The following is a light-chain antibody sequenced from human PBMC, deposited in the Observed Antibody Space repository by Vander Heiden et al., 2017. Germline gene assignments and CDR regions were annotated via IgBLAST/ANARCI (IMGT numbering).Light chain of an antibody. CDR1: SSNIGNNA. Sequence: QSVLTQPPSVSEAPRQMVTISCSGSSSNIGNNAVNWYQQLPGKAPKLLIYYDDLLPSGVSDRFSGYKSGTSASLAISGLQSEDEADYYCAAWDDSLNGWVFGGGTKLTVL. CDR3: AAWDDSLNGWV. CDR2: YDD. J-gene: IGLJ3*02. V-gene: IGLV1-36*01.